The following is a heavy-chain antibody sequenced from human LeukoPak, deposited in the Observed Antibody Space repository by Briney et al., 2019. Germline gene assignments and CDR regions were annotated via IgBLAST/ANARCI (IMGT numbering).Heavy chain of an antibody. Sequence: GGSLRLSCAASGFTFSGSAMHWVRQASGEGLEWVGRIRSKANSYAPAYAASVKGMFTISRDDSKNTAYLQMNSLKTEDTAVYYCTRREGATRGDYWGQGTLVTVSS. CDR2: IRSKANSYAP. CDR3: TRREGATRGDY. CDR1: GFTFSGSA. D-gene: IGHD1-26*01. V-gene: IGHV3-73*01. J-gene: IGHJ4*02.